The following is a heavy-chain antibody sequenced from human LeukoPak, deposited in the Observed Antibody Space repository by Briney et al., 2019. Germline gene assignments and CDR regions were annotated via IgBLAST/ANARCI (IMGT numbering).Heavy chain of an antibody. CDR2: ISSSGSTI. J-gene: IGHJ4*02. V-gene: IGHV3-48*03. CDR3: ARRDGPLDY. D-gene: IGHD5-24*01. Sequence: GGSLRLSSEASGFTLSSYAMSWVRQAPGKGLEWVSYISSSGSTIYYADSVKGRFTISRDNAKNSLYLQMNSLRAEDTAVYYCARRDGPLDYWGQGTLVTVSS. CDR1: GFTLSSYA.